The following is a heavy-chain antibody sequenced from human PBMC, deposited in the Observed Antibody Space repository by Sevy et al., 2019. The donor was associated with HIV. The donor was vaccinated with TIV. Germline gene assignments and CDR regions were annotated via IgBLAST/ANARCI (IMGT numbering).Heavy chain of an antibody. J-gene: IGHJ6*02. V-gene: IGHV3-7*01. Sequence: GGSLRLSCAVSGFTFRNFWMSWVRQAPGKGLEWVANIRQDGSEKYYVDSVRGRFTISRDNAKNSLFLQLNSLGADDTAIYYCAKSYFGSGTSYGMDLWGRGTTVTVSS. CDR1: GFTFRNFW. CDR2: IRQDGSEK. D-gene: IGHD3-10*01. CDR3: AKSYFGSGTSYGMDL.